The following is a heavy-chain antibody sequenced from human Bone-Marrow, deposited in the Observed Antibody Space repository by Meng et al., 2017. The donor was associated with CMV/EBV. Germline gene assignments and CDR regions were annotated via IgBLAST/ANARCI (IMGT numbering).Heavy chain of an antibody. Sequence: FTVNTKYMNWVRQAPGKGLEWVSVIYTGGSTYYADSVKGRFTISRDNSKNTLYLQMNSLRAEDTAVYYCARNPPTGGSGTYYKYFDYWGQGTLVTVSS. V-gene: IGHV3-53*01. J-gene: IGHJ4*02. D-gene: IGHD3-10*01. CDR2: IYTGGST. CDR3: ARNPPTGGSGTYYKYFDY. CDR1: FTVNTKY.